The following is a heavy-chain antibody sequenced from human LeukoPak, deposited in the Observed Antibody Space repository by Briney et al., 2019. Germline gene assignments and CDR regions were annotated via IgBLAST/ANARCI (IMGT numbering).Heavy chain of an antibody. J-gene: IGHJ4*02. V-gene: IGHV1-46*01. CDR2: INPSGGST. CDR3: ARDGYYYDSSGRYYIDY. CDR1: GYTFTSYY. D-gene: IGHD3-22*01. Sequence: ASVKVSCKASGYTFTSYYMHWVRQAPGQGLEWMGIINPSGGSTSYAQKFQGRVTMTRDTSTSTVYMELSSLRSEDTAVYYCARDGYYYDSSGRYYIDYWGQGTLVTVSS.